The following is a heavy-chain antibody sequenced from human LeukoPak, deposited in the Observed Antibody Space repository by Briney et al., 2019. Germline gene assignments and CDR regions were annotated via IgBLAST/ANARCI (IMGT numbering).Heavy chain of an antibody. CDR1: GCTFTSYG. CDR2: ISAYNGNT. Sequence: ASVTVSCKASGCTFTSYGISWVRQAPGQGLERMGWISAYNGNTNYAQKLQGRVTMTTDTSTSTAYMELRSLRSDDTAVYYCAREGIAAAPYYYGMDVWGQGTTVTVSS. CDR3: AREGIAAAPYYYGMDV. J-gene: IGHJ6*02. V-gene: IGHV1-18*01. D-gene: IGHD6-13*01.